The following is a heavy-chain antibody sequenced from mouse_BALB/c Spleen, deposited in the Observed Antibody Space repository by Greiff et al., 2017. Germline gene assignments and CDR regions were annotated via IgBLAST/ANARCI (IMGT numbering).Heavy chain of an antibody. CDR2: INPSNGGT. CDR3: TRPIYYDYSWFAY. J-gene: IGHJ3*01. Sequence: VKLQESGAELVKPGASVKLSCKASGYTFTSYYMYWVKQRPGQGLEWIGEINPSNGGTNFNEKFKSKATLTVDKSSSTAYMQLSSLTSEDSAVYYCTRPIYYDYSWFAYWGQGTLVTVSA. V-gene: IGHV1S81*02. D-gene: IGHD2-4*01. CDR1: GYTFTSYY.